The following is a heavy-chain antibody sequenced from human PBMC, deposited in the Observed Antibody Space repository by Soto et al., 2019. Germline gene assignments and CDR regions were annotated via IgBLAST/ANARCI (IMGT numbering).Heavy chain of an antibody. J-gene: IGHJ6*02. CDR2: VYDGGST. Sequence: SETLSLTCTVSGGSISSSSYYWGWIRQPPGKGLEWIGNVYDGGSTYYNPSLKSRVTISVETSKSQFSLKLSSVTAADTAVYYCAGGDYYHSSGYYFYYYTMDVWGQGTTVTVSS. CDR1: GGSISSSSYY. V-gene: IGHV4-39*01. CDR3: AGGDYYHSSGYYFYYYTMDV. D-gene: IGHD3-22*01.